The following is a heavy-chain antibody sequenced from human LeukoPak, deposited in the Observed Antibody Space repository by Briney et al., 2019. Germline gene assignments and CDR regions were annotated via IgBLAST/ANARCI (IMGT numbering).Heavy chain of an antibody. CDR1: GGTFSSYA. V-gene: IGHV1-69*05. D-gene: IGHD3-22*01. CDR3: ASTSGPHYYDSSGYYGAFDI. J-gene: IGHJ3*02. CDR2: IIPIFSTA. Sequence: SVKVSCKASGGTFSSYAISWVRQAPGQGLEWMGGIIPIFSTANYAQKFQGRVTITTDESTSTAHMELSSLRSEDTAVYYCASTSGPHYYDSSGYYGAFDIWGQGTMVTVSS.